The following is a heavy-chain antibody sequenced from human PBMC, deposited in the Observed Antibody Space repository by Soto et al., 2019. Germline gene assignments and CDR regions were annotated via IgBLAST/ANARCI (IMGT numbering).Heavy chain of an antibody. D-gene: IGHD3-10*01. CDR3: ARAGLSWFGDLVPYGMDV. V-gene: IGHV4-59*01. CDR1: GGSISSYY. CDR2: IHYSGST. J-gene: IGHJ6*02. Sequence: QVQLQESGPGLVKPSETLSLTCTVSGGSISSYYWSWIRQPPGKGLEWIGYIHYSGSTNYNPSLKSRVTISVDTSKNQFSLKLSSVTAADTAVYYCARAGLSWFGDLVPYGMDVWGQGTTVTVSS.